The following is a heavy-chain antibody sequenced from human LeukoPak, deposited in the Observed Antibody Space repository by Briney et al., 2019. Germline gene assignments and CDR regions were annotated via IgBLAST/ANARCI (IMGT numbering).Heavy chain of an antibody. CDR2: MSGVGNT. V-gene: IGHV3-23*01. J-gene: IGHJ4*02. D-gene: IGHD6-19*01. CDR3: AGDRNSDWYSPLDY. Sequence: GGSLRLSCVVSGFTISNNGLSWFRQAPGKGLEWVSDMSGVGNTYYADSVKGRFTISRDNSRNTVYMQMDSLRAEDTAIYYCAGDRNSDWYSPLDYWGQGSQVTVSP. CDR1: GFTISNNG.